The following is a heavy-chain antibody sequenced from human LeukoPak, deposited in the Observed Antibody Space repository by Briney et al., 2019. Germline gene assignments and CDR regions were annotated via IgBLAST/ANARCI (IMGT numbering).Heavy chain of an antibody. CDR1: GFTFSSYG. CDR2: IWYDGSNK. CDR3: ARVAAAGHSYYYYGMDV. Sequence: PGRSLRLSCAASGFTFSSYGMHWVRRAPGKGLEWVAVIWYDGSNKYYTDSVKGRFTISRDNSKNTLYLQMNSLRAEDTAVYYCARVAAAGHSYYYYGMDVWGQGTTVTVSS. V-gene: IGHV3-33*01. D-gene: IGHD6-13*01. J-gene: IGHJ6*02.